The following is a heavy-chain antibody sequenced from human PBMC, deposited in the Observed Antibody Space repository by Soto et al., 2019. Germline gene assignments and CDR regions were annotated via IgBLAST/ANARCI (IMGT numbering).Heavy chain of an antibody. J-gene: IGHJ1*01. CDR1: GYTFTSYG. V-gene: IGHV1-18*01. Sequence: QVQLVQSGAEVKKPGASVKVSCKASGYTFTSYGISWVRQAPGQGLEWMGWISAYNGNTNYAQKLQGRVSMTTDTSTSTAYMELRSLRSDDTAVYYCARQAAGTLSAEYFQHWGQGTLVTVSS. CDR3: ARQAAGTLSAEYFQH. CDR2: ISAYNGNT. D-gene: IGHD6-13*01.